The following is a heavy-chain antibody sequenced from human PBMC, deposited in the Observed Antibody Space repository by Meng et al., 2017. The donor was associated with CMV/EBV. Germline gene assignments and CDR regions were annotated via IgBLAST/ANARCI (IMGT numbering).Heavy chain of an antibody. D-gene: IGHD2-21*01. J-gene: IGHJ6*02. CDR3: ARALCGGDCYSYYYYYGMDV. Sequence: GESLKISCAASGFAVSGHYMSWVRQAPGKGLQWVSVIYSGDSTYYADSVKGRFTISRDNSKNTLYLQMNSLRAEDTAVYYCARALCGGDCYSYYYYYGMDVWGQGTTVTVSS. CDR1: GFAVSGHY. CDR2: IYSGDST. V-gene: IGHV3-53*01.